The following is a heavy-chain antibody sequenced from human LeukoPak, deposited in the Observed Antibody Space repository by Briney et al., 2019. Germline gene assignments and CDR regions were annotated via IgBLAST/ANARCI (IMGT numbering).Heavy chain of an antibody. Sequence: ASVKVSCKASGYTFTSNHIHWVRQAPGQGLEWMGIVNPSGGSTNYAHNFQGRVTMTSDTSTSTVYMELRSLRSEDTAVYYCAREQGQVPGPLVVAGTYYFDYWGQGTLVTVSS. D-gene: IGHD2-15*01. J-gene: IGHJ4*02. V-gene: IGHV1-46*01. CDR2: VNPSGGST. CDR3: AREQGQVPGPLVVAGTYYFDY. CDR1: GYTFTSNH.